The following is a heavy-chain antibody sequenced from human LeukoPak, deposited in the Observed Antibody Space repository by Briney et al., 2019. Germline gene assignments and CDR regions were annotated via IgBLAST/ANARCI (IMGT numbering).Heavy chain of an antibody. Sequence: SETLSLTCAVSGGSISSSNWWSWVRQPPGKELEWIGEIYHSGSTNYNPSLKSRVTISVDKSKNQFSLKLSSVTAADTAVYYCARGSLRGYSGYPNWFDPWGQGTLVTVSS. J-gene: IGHJ5*02. D-gene: IGHD5-12*01. CDR3: ARGSLRGYSGYPNWFDP. V-gene: IGHV4-4*02. CDR1: GGSISSSNW. CDR2: IYHSGST.